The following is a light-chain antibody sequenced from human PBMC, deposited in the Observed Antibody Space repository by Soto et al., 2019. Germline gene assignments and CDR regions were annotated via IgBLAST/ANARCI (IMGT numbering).Light chain of an antibody. Sequence: EIVMTQSPATLSVSPGERATLSCRASQSVSSNLAWYQHKPGQAPRLLIYGASTRATGIPARFSGSGSGTEFTLTISSLQSEDCAVYYCQQYSNWIALTFGGGTKVEIK. V-gene: IGKV3-15*01. J-gene: IGKJ4*01. CDR1: QSVSSN. CDR3: QQYSNWIALT. CDR2: GAS.